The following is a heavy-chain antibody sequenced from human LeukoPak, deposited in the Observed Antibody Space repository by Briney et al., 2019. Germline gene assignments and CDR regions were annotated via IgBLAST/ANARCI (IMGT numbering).Heavy chain of an antibody. CDR2: ISSSSSYI. D-gene: IGHD6-13*01. Sequence: GGSLRLSCAASGFTFSSYSMNWVRQAPGKGLEWVSSISSSSSYIYYADSVKGRFTISRDNSKNTLYLQMNSLRAEDTAVYYCAKAEQAAAGTIDYWAREPWSPSPQ. CDR3: AKAEQAAAGTIDY. J-gene: IGHJ4*02. CDR1: GFTFSSYS. V-gene: IGHV3-21*04.